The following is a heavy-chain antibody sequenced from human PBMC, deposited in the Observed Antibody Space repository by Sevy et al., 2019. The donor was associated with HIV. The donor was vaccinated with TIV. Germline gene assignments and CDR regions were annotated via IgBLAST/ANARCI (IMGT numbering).Heavy chain of an antibody. J-gene: IGHJ2*01. Sequence: GGSLRLSCAASGFTFDDYAMHWVRQAPGKGLEWVSGISWNSGSIGYADSVKGRFTISRDNAKNSLYLQMNSLRAEDTALYYCAKEGGSGSYLRYSDLWGRGTLVTVSS. CDR2: ISWNSGSI. D-gene: IGHD3-10*01. CDR1: GFTFDDYA. CDR3: AKEGGSGSYLRYSDL. V-gene: IGHV3-9*01.